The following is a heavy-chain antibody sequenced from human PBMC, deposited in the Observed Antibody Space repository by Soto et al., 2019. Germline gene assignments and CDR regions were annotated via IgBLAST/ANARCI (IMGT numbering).Heavy chain of an antibody. CDR3: XXXXYSSSARYFDY. D-gene: IGHD6-6*01. Sequence: TGGSLRLSCAASGFTFSSYSMNWVRQAPGKGLEWVSSISSSSSYIYYADSVKGRFTISRDNAKNSLYLQMNSLRAEDTAVYYCXXXXYSSSARYFDYWGQGTLVTVSS. J-gene: IGHJ4*02. CDR2: ISSSSSYI. V-gene: IGHV3-21*01. CDR1: GFTFSSYS.